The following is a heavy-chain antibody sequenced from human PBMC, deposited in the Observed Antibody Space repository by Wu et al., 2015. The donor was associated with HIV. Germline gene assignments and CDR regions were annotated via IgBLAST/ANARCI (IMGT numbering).Heavy chain of an antibody. D-gene: IGHD6-19*01. Sequence: QVQLVQSGAEVKKPGSSVRVSCKASGGTFSSYAISWVRQAPGQGLEWMGGIIPIFGTANYAQKFQGRVTITADESTSTAYMELSSLRSDDTAIYYCARVGLVSSWLVRGNYYHSYMDVWGKGTAVTVSS. CDR3: ARVGLVSSWLVRGNYYHSYMDV. CDR1: GGTFSSYA. J-gene: IGHJ6*03. CDR2: IIPIFGTA. V-gene: IGHV1-69*12.